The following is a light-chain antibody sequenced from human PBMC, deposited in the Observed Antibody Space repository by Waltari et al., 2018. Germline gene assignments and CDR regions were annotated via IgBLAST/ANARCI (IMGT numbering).Light chain of an antibody. J-gene: IGLJ3*02. CDR1: SLRRSF. CDR2: DTN. Sequence: SSDLTQDPAVSVALGQTVRITCQGDSLRRSFASWYQQRPGQAPLLVISDTNSRPSGIPGRCSGSGSGNAAFLTIASTQAEDEADYYCSSRDNFNRHAVLFGGGTKLTVL. CDR3: SSRDNFNRHAVL. V-gene: IGLV3-19*01.